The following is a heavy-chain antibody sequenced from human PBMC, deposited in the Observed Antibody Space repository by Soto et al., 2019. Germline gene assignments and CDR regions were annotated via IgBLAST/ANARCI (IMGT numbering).Heavy chain of an antibody. CDR1: GCSLSNARMG. CDR3: ARTSLRYYYDSSGYPPDY. V-gene: IGHV2-26*01. J-gene: IGHJ4*02. Sequence: QVTLKESGPVLVKPTETLTLTCTVSGCSLSNARMGVSWIRQPPGRALELLAHIFSNDEKSYTASLESRLTISKDTSNSQVVRSITNMEPVDTATYCCARTSLRYYYDSSGYPPDYWGQGTLVTVSS. D-gene: IGHD3-22*01. CDR2: IFSNDEK.